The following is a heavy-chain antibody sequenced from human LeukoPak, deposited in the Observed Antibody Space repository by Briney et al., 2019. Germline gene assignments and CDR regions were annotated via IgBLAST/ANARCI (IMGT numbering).Heavy chain of an antibody. J-gene: IGHJ4*02. Sequence: GSLRLSCAAPGFTFNNYAMNWVRQAPGKGLEWVSSISGGGETTYYADSAKGRFTISRDNSQNTLYLQMNSLRAEDTAVYYCARDYADYVGYFFFDYWGQGTLVTVSS. CDR3: ARDYADYVGYFFFDY. V-gene: IGHV3-23*01. D-gene: IGHD4-17*01. CDR1: GFTFNNYA. CDR2: ISGGGETT.